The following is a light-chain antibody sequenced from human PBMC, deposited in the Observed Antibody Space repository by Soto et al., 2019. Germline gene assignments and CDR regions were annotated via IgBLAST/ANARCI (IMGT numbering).Light chain of an antibody. CDR1: QSVFYSSNNKNY. Sequence: VVIPSPASRAVSRGEGATIDCKSSQSVFYSSNNKNYLAWYQHKRGQPPKLLIYWASTRESGVPDRFSGSGSGTDFTLTISSLQAEDVAVYYCHQYFSVPLTFGGGTKVDIK. CDR2: WAS. V-gene: IGKV4-1*01. J-gene: IGKJ4*01. CDR3: HQYFSVPLT.